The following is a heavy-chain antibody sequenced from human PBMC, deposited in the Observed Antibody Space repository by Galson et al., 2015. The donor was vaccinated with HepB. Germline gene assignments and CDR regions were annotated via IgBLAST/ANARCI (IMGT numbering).Heavy chain of an antibody. V-gene: IGHV3-21*01. D-gene: IGHD3-10*01. Sequence: SLRLSCAASGFTFSSYSMNWVRQAPGKGLEWVSSISSSSSYIYYADSVKGRFTISRDNAKNSLYLQMNSLRAEDTAVYYCARDSFGELSRIYYFDYWGQGTLVTVSS. CDR2: ISSSSSYI. CDR1: GFTFSSYS. J-gene: IGHJ4*02. CDR3: ARDSFGELSRIYYFDY.